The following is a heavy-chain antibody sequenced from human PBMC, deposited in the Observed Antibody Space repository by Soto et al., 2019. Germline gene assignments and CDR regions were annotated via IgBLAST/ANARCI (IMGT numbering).Heavy chain of an antibody. CDR1: GDTFNFYS. J-gene: IGHJ4*02. CDR3: ARSYGSGYRAFDY. V-gene: IGHV1-69*02. D-gene: IGHD3-10*01. Sequence: QVQLVQSGAEVKRPGSSVKVSCKASGDTFNFYSINWVRQAPGLGLEWMGRVNPIVSMSNYAQKFQGRVTMTADKSTSTAYTELSSLRSEDTAIYYCARSYGSGYRAFDYWGQGALVTVSS. CDR2: VNPIVSMS.